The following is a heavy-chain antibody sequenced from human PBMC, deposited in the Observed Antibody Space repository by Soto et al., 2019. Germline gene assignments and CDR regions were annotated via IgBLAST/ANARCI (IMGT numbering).Heavy chain of an antibody. CDR1: GGSISSGGYY. CDR3: ARDFGQYQLHGPWFDP. D-gene: IGHD2-2*01. CDR2: IYYSGST. V-gene: IGHV4-31*03. J-gene: IGHJ5*02. Sequence: TLSFTCTVSGGSISSGGYYWSWIRQHPGKGLEWIGYIYYSGSTYYNPSLKSRVTISVDTSKNQFSLKLSSVTAADTAVYYCARDFGQYQLHGPWFDPWGQGTLVTVSS.